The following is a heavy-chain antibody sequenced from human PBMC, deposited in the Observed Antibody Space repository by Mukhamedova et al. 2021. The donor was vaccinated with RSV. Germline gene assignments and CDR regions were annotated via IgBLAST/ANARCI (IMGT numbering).Heavy chain of an antibody. CDR2: VYDSGST. Sequence: GYVYDSGSTNYNPSLRSRVTISVDTSKNQFSLKSRSVTAADTAVYYCARRRANYMDVWGKGTTVTVSS. J-gene: IGHJ6*03. V-gene: IGHV4-59*08. CDR3: ARRRANYMDV.